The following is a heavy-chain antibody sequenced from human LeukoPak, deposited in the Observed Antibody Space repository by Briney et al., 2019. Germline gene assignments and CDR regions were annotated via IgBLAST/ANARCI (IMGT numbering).Heavy chain of an antibody. V-gene: IGHV4-34*01. Sequence: PSETLSLTCAVYVGSFSGYYWSWIRQPPGKGLEWIGEINLSGSTNYNPSLRSRVTISVDTSKNQFSLKLSSVTAADTAVYYCARRAEYSSPFYYYYYLDVWGKGTTVTVSS. CDR3: ARRAEYSSPFYYYYYLDV. J-gene: IGHJ6*03. CDR2: INLSGST. CDR1: VGSFSGYY. D-gene: IGHD6-6*01.